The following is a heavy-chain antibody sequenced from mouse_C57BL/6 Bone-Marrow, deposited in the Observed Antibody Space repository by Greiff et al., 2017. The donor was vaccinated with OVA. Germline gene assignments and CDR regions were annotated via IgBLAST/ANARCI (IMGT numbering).Heavy chain of an antibody. Sequence: QVQLQQSGAELARPGASVKMSCKASGYTFTSYTMHWVKQRPGQGLEWIGYINPSSGYTKYNQKFKDKATLTADKSSSTAYMQLSSLTSEDSAVYYCARRVTTVVPAYAMDYWGQGTSVTVSS. CDR2: INPSSGYT. V-gene: IGHV1-4*01. CDR3: ARRVTTVVPAYAMDY. D-gene: IGHD1-1*01. CDR1: GYTFTSYT. J-gene: IGHJ4*01.